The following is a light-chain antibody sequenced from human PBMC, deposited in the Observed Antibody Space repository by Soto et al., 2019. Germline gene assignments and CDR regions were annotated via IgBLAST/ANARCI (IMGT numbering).Light chain of an antibody. CDR3: SSFTGSSTLAYV. Sequence: QSALTQPASVSGSPGQSITISCTGISSDVGGYNYVSWYQQHPDKAPKLMIYEVSNRPSGVSGRFSGSKSGNTASLTISGLQAEDEADYYCSSFTGSSTLAYVLGTGTKLTVL. V-gene: IGLV2-14*01. CDR2: EVS. J-gene: IGLJ1*01. CDR1: SSDVGGYNY.